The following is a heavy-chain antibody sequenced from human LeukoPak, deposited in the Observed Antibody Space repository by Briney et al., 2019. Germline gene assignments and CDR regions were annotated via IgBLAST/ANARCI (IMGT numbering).Heavy chain of an antibody. CDR1: GYTFTSYY. CDR3: ARGGTVVRGVPDY. V-gene: IGHV1-46*01. Sequence: ASVTVSCTTSGYTFTSYYIHWVRQAPGQGLEWVGLVNPNSGSTSYSQKFQGRVTMTRDTSTSTVYMELSNLTSEDTAIYYCARGGTVVRGVPDYWGQGTLVPVSS. CDR2: VNPNSGST. J-gene: IGHJ4*02. D-gene: IGHD3-10*01.